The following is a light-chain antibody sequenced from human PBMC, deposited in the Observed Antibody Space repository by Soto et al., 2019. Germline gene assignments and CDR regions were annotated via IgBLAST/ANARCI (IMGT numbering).Light chain of an antibody. CDR1: QSVSSFY. V-gene: IGKV3-20*01. CDR2: DVS. Sequence: EIVLTQSPGTLSLSPGERATLSCRASQSVSSFYLAWYQQKPGQAPRLLIYDVSSRATGIPDRFSGSGSGTDFTLTISRLEPEDFAVYYCQQYGSSPTCGQGPKVEIQ. J-gene: IGKJ1*01. CDR3: QQYGSSPT.